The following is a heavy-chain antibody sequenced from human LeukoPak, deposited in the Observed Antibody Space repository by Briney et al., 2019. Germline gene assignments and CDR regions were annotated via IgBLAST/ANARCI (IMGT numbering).Heavy chain of an antibody. CDR3: ARRSQLGGFFDN. CDR1: GFTFDDYA. J-gene: IGHJ4*02. Sequence: GGSLRLSCAASGFTFDDYAMHWVRQAPGKGLEWASGISWNSGSIGYADSVKGRFTISRDNAKNTLYLQMNSLRAEDTAVYFCARRSQLGGFFDNWGQGTLVTVSS. D-gene: IGHD7-27*01. V-gene: IGHV3-9*01. CDR2: ISWNSGSI.